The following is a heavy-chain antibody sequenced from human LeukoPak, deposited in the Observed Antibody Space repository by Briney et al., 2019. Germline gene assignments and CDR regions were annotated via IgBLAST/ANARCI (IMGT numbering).Heavy chain of an antibody. V-gene: IGHV3-23*01. CDR3: AKDTSSGYYYFDY. CDR1: GFTFSSYA. CDR2: ISDSGGST. D-gene: IGHD3-22*01. J-gene: IGHJ4*02. Sequence: GGSLRLSCAASGFTFSSYAMSWVRKAPGKGLEWVSVISDSGGSTYYADSVKGRFTISRDNSKNTLYLQMNSLRAEDTAVYYCAKDTSSGYYYFDYWGQGTLVTVSS.